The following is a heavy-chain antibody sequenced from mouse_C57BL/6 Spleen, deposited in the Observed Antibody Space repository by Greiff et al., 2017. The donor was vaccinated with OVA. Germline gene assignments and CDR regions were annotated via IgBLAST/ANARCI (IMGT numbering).Heavy chain of an antibody. V-gene: IGHV1-59*01. CDR1: GYTFTSYW. J-gene: IGHJ2*01. CDR3: ARPLYDSTDY. CDR2: IDPSDSYT. D-gene: IGHD1-1*01. Sequence: QVQLQQPGAELVRPGTSVKLSCKASGYTFTSYWMHWVKQRPGQGLEWIGVIDPSDSYTNYNQKFKGKATLTVDTSSSTAYMQLSSLTSEDSAVYYCARPLYDSTDYWGQGTTLTVSS.